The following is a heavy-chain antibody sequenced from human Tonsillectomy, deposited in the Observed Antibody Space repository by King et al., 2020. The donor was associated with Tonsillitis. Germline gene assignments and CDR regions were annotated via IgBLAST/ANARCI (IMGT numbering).Heavy chain of an antibody. J-gene: IGHJ4*02. CDR1: GFTFSSYK. CDR3: AREFEPVGYSGGWLVY. V-gene: IGHV3-48*03. Sequence: VQLVESGGGLVQPGGSLRLSCAASGFTFSSYKMNWVRQAPGKGLEWGSYISSSGSSGSTIYYTDSVGGRFTISRDNAKNSLYLQMNSLRAEDTAVYYCAREFEPVGYSGGWLVYWGQGTLVTVSS. CDR2: ISSSGSSGSTI. D-gene: IGHD6-19*01.